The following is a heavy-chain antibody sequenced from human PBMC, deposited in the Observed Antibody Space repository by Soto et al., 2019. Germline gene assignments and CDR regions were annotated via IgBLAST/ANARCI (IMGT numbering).Heavy chain of an antibody. CDR3: ARDRKFGVVTNGSYGMDV. J-gene: IGHJ6*02. CDR2: IWYDGSNK. V-gene: IGHV3-33*01. CDR1: GFTFSSYG. D-gene: IGHD3-3*01. Sequence: GGSLRLSCAASGFTFSSYGMHWVRQAPGKGLEWVAVIWYDGSNKYYADSVKGRFTISRDNSKNTLYLQMNSLRAEDTAVYYCARDRKFGVVTNGSYGMDVWGQGTTVTVSS.